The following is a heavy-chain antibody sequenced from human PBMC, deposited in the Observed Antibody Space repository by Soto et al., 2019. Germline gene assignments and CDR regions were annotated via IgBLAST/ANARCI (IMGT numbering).Heavy chain of an antibody. CDR3: AKGGADTDMVYYYYYYMDF. J-gene: IGHJ6*03. CDR2: ISYDGSNK. V-gene: IGHV3-30*18. CDR1: GFTFSSYG. D-gene: IGHD5-18*01. Sequence: QVQLVESGGGVVQPGRSLRLSCAASGFTFSSYGMHWVRQAPGKGLEWVAVISYDGSNKYYADSVKGRFTISRDNSKYSLYLQMKSLRAEDTDVYYCAKGGADTDMVYYYYYYMDFWVIGTTVTVSS.